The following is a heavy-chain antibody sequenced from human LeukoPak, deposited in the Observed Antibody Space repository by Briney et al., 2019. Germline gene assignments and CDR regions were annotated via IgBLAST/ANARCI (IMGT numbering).Heavy chain of an antibody. D-gene: IGHD3-10*01. Sequence: GGSLRLSCAASGFTFSSYSMNWVRQAPGKGLEWVSSISSSSSYIYYADSVKGRFTISRDNSKNTLYLQMNSLRAEDTAVYYCAKEYGSGSYPLDYWGQGTLVTVSS. CDR2: ISSSSSYI. CDR1: GFTFSSYS. V-gene: IGHV3-21*04. CDR3: AKEYGSGSYPLDY. J-gene: IGHJ4*02.